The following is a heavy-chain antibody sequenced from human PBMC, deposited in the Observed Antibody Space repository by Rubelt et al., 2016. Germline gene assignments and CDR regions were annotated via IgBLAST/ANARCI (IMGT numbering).Heavy chain of an antibody. CDR2: INHSGRT. CDR1: GGSFSGYY. J-gene: IGHJ6*02. Sequence: QVQLQQWGAGLLKPSETLSLTCAVYGGSFSGYYWSWIRQPPGKGLEWIGEINHSGRTNYNPSRSVRVTVSVDTSKNQFALKRSSVTAADTAGYCCASLIVVVGGGMDVWGQGTTVTVSS. V-gene: IGHV4-34*01. D-gene: IGHD2-21*01. CDR3: ASLIVVVGGGMDV.